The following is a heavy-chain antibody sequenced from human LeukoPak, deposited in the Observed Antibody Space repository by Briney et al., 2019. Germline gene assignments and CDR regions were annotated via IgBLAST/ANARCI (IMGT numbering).Heavy chain of an antibody. D-gene: IGHD5-24*01. CDR2: IIPILGIA. Sequence: KVSCKASGGTFSSYTISWVRQAPGQGLEWMGRIIPILGIANYAQKFQGRVTITADKSTSTAYMELSSLRSEDTAVYYCARRDGYSPFDYWGQGTLVTVSS. CDR3: ARRDGYSPFDY. V-gene: IGHV1-69*02. J-gene: IGHJ4*02. CDR1: GGTFSSYT.